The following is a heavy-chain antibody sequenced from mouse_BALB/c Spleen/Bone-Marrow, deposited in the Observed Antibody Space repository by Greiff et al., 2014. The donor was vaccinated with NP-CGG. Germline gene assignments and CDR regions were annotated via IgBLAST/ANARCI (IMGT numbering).Heavy chain of an antibody. CDR3: AGAYYRYAMDY. V-gene: IGHV2-4*02. CDR1: GFSLTSYG. CDR2: IWSGGNT. J-gene: IGHJ4*01. D-gene: IGHD2-14*01. Sequence: VHLVESGPGLVQPSQSLSITCTVSGFSLTSYGVHWVRQPPGKGLEWLGVIWSGGNTDYNATFISRLSISKDNFKSRVLFKMNSLQADDTAIYYCAGAYYRYAMDYWGQGTSVTVSS.